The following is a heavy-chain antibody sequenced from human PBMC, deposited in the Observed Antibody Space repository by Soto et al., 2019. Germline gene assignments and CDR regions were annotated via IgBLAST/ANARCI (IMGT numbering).Heavy chain of an antibody. CDR1: GFTFSNYG. D-gene: IGHD1-26*01. Sequence: VQLVESGGGVVQPGRSLRLSCAASGFTFSNYGMHWVRQAPGKGLEWVAVIWYDGSNKYYADSVKGRFTISRDNSKNTLYLQMDSLRVEDTAVYYCSGNFDFWGQGTLVTVSS. CDR2: IWYDGSNK. V-gene: IGHV3-33*01. J-gene: IGHJ4*02. CDR3: SGNFDF.